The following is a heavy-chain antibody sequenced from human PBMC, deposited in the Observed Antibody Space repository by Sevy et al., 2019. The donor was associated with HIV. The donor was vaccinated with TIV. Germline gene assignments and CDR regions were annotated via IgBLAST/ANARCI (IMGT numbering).Heavy chain of an antibody. CDR1: GFTFSSYA. J-gene: IGHJ6*02. CDR3: ARDRGVSCSSTSCYCCYYYGMDV. CDR2: ISYDGSKK. Sequence: GGSLRLSCAASGFTFSSYAMHWVRQAPGKGLEWVAVISYDGSKKYYADSVKGRFTISRDNSKKTLYLQMNSLRAEETAVYYCARDRGVSCSSTSCYCCYYYGMDVWGQGTTVTVSS. D-gene: IGHD2-2*01. V-gene: IGHV3-30*04.